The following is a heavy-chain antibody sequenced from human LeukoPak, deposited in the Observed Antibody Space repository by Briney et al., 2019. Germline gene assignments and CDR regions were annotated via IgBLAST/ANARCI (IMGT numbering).Heavy chain of an antibody. CDR2: IIPICGTA. J-gene: IGHJ5*02. CDR3: ARGCSSTSCYTSGLAPWFDP. V-gene: IGHV1-69*13. Sequence: SVKVSCKASGCTFISYAMSWVRQAPGQGPEWMGGIIPICGTANNAQKYQGRVTITADESTSTAYMELSSLRSEDTAVYYCARGCSSTSCYTSGLAPWFDPWGQGTLVTVSS. D-gene: IGHD2-2*02. CDR1: GCTFISYA.